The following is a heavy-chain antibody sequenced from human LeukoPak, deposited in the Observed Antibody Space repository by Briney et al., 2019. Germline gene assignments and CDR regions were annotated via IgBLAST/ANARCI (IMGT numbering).Heavy chain of an antibody. CDR3: ARERGDTYYYDSSGYPRYNWFDP. Sequence: GGSLRLSCAASGFTFSSYSMNWVRQAPGKGLEWVSSIRSSSSYIYYADSVKGRFTISRDNAKNSLYLQMNSLRAEDTAVYYCARERGDTYYYDSSGYPRYNWFDPWGQGTLVTVSS. CDR1: GFTFSSYS. V-gene: IGHV3-21*01. J-gene: IGHJ5*02. D-gene: IGHD3-22*01. CDR2: IRSSSSYI.